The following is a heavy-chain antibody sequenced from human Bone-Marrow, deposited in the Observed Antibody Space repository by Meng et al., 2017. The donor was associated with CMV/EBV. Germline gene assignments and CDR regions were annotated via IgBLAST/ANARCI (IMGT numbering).Heavy chain of an antibody. D-gene: IGHD3-16*02. CDR2: IKSKTDGETT. Sequence: SGFPLRSYAMTLVRQDPGKGLEWVSRIKSKTDGETTDYAAPVKGRFTISSDDSKNTLYLQMNSLKTEDTAVYYCTTDYLWAAALVNYWGQGTLVTVSS. CDR3: TTDYLWAAALVNY. CDR1: GFPLRSYA. J-gene: IGHJ4*02. V-gene: IGHV3-15*01.